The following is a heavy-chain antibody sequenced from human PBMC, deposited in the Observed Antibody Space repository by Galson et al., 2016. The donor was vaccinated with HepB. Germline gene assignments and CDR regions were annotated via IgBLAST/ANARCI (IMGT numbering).Heavy chain of an antibody. V-gene: IGHV3-33*01. D-gene: IGHD6-13*01. CDR3: ARKSSWLFYLDY. CDR2: IWYDGSNK. CDR1: GFTFTTYG. J-gene: IGHJ4*02. Sequence: SLRLSCAVSGFTFTTYGMHWVRQAPGKGLEWVAIIWYDGSNKYYADSVKGRFTISRDDSKNTLYLQMNSLRAEDTAVYYCARKSSWLFYLDYWGQGTLVTVSS.